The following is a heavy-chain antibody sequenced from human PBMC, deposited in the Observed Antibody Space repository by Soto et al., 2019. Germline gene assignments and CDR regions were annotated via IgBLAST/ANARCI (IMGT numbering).Heavy chain of an antibody. D-gene: IGHD5-12*01. V-gene: IGHV1-69*13. CDR3: ALGGVATIKGPFDY. J-gene: IGHJ4*02. CDR1: GGTFSSYA. CDR2: IIPIFGTA. Sequence: SVKVSCKASGGTFSSYAISWVRQAPGQGLEWMGGIIPIFGTANYAQKFQGRVTITADESTSTAYMELSSLRSEDTAVYYCALGGVATIKGPFDYWGQGTLVTVSS.